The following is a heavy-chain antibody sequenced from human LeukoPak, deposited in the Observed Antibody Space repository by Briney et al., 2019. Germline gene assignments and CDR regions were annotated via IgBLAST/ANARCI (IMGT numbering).Heavy chain of an antibody. CDR3: TRLIMSSIYYYYMDV. V-gene: IGHV4-59*01. Sequence: PSETLSLTCTVSGGSISNNDWSWVRQPPGKGLEWIGYIYNSGSTNYNPSLRSRVTLSVDTSKNQFSLKLSSVTAADTAVYYCTRLIMSSIYYYYMDVWGKGTTVTVSS. D-gene: IGHD3-10*01. CDR1: GGSISNND. J-gene: IGHJ6*03. CDR2: IYNSGST.